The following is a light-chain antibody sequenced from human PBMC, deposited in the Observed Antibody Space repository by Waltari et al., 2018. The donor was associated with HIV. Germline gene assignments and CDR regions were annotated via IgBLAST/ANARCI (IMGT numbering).Light chain of an antibody. Sequence: EIMMTQSPVTLSVSPGERATLSGRASQSVRSNLAWYQQKPGQAPRLLIYGASTRATGMPARFSGSGSGTEFSLTISSLQSEDFAVYYCQQYHHWPLTFGQGTRLEIK. CDR3: QQYHHWPLT. CDR1: QSVRSN. CDR2: GAS. J-gene: IGKJ5*01. V-gene: IGKV3-15*01.